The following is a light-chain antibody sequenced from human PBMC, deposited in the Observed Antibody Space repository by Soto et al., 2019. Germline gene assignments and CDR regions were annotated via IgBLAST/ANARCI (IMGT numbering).Light chain of an antibody. CDR2: GAS. CDR1: QSISDY. J-gene: IGKJ3*01. Sequence: DIQMTQSPSSLSASVGDRVAITCRATQSISDYLNWYQQKPGRALKLLIYGASNLQSGVPSRFSGSGSGTDFTLTIGGVQPEDFGIYYCQRSYSSPVTFGPGTKVDVK. V-gene: IGKV1-39*01. CDR3: QRSYSSPVT.